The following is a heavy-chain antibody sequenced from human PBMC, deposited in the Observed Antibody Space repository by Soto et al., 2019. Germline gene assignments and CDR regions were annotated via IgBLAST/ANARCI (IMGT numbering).Heavy chain of an antibody. Sequence: QVQLLESGPGLVKPSETLALTCTVSGASVSSNYWSWIRQPPGKGREWLGYILYTGNTNYNPSLKTCVTMSFDTPKHQVSLPLSAVTPADTAVYFCASAPYGSWSYYASYCYYAIDGWRQGTRVNVSS. D-gene: IGHD3-10*01. CDR2: ILYTGNT. V-gene: IGHV4-59*02. CDR3: ASAPYGSWSYYASYCYYAIDG. J-gene: IGHJ6*02. CDR1: GASVSSNY.